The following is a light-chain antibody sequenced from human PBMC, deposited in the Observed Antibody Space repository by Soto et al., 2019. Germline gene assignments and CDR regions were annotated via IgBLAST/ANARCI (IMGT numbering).Light chain of an antibody. CDR1: NMGSKS. CDR2: YDS. V-gene: IGLV3-21*04. J-gene: IGLJ1*01. CDR3: QVWDSSSDHNYV. Sequence: SYELTQPPSVSVAPGKTARITCGGNNMGSKSVHWYQQKPGQAPVLVIYYDSDRPSGIPERFSGSNSGNTATLTISRVEAGDEADYYCQVWDSSSDHNYVFGTGTKLTVL.